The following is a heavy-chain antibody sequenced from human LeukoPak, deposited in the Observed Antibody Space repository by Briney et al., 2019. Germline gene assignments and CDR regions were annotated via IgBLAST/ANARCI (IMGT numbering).Heavy chain of an antibody. CDR3: ARGITQLPDVYYCYYYMDV. J-gene: IGHJ6*03. CDR1: GVTFSSYA. V-gene: IGHV3-7*01. Sequence: GGSLRLSCAASGVTFSSYAMHWVRQAPGKGLEWVANIKQDGSEKYYVDSVKGRFTISRDNAKNSLYLQMNSLRAEDTAVYYCARGITQLPDVYYCYYYMDVWGKGTTVTGSS. CDR2: IKQDGSEK. D-gene: IGHD2-2*01.